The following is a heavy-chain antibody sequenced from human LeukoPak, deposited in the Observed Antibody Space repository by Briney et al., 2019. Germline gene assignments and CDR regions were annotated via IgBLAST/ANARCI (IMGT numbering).Heavy chain of an antibody. CDR1: GGTFSSYA. J-gene: IGHJ4*02. CDR2: ISAYNGNT. CDR3: ARDPRDGWGSGSYPDY. D-gene: IGHD3-10*01. Sequence: EASVKVSCKASGGTFSSYAISWVRQAPGQGLEWMGWISAYNGNTNYAQKLQGRVTMTTDTSTSTAYMEPRSLRSDDTAVYYCARDPRDGWGSGSYPDYWGQGTLVTVSS. V-gene: IGHV1-18*01.